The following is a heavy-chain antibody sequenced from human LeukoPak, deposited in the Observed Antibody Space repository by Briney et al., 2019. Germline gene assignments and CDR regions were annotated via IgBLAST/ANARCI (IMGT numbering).Heavy chain of an antibody. CDR3: ARVQYSGYDYVRAGTGLDY. CDR1: GFTFSSYS. J-gene: IGHJ4*02. V-gene: IGHV3-21*01. Sequence: GGSLRLSCAASGFTFSSYSMNWVRQAPGKGLEWVSSISSSSSYIYYADSVKGRFTISRDNAKNSLYLQMNSLRAGDTAVYYCARVQYSGYDYVRAGTGLDYWGQGTLVTVSS. D-gene: IGHD5-12*01. CDR2: ISSSSSYI.